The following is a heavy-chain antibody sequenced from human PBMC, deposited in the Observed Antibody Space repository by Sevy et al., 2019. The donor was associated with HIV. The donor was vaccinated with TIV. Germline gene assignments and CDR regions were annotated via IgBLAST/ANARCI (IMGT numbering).Heavy chain of an antibody. CDR2: ITDSEKT. D-gene: IGHD2-8*01. J-gene: IGHJ4*02. V-gene: IGHV3-23*01. CDR1: GFTFSNYA. Sequence: GGSLRLSCAASGFTFSNYAMSWVRQAPGKRLEWVSTITDSEKTYYTESVKGRFSISRDISKSTLFLQMNSLSTEDTAVYYCALGRQQWPTDFWGQGTLVTVSS. CDR3: ALGRQQWPTDF.